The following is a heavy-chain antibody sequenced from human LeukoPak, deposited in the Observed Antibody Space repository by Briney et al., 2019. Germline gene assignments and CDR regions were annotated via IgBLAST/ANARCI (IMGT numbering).Heavy chain of an antibody. V-gene: IGHV4-59*01. CDR1: GGSISSYY. CDR3: VRVQYSYGSGYCFDY. D-gene: IGHD5-18*01. Sequence: SETLSLTCNVSGGSISSYYWSWLRQTPGKGLEWIAYVYYTGSTYYNPSLKSRVTASLETSENQFSLKVNSVTAEDTAVYYCVRVQYSYGSGYCFDYWGQGALVTVSS. J-gene: IGHJ4*02. CDR2: VYYTGST.